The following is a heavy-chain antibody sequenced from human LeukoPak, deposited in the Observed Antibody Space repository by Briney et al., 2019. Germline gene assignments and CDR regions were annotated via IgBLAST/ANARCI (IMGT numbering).Heavy chain of an antibody. D-gene: IGHD3-10*01. CDR3: AGDSHGSWYFDL. V-gene: IGHV3-21*01. Sequence: PGGSLRLSCAASGFTFSSYSMNWVRQAPGKGLEWVSSISSSSSYIYYADSVKGRFTISRDNAKNSLYLQMNSLRAEDTAVYYCAGDSHGSWYFDLWGRGTLVTVSS. CDR2: ISSSSSYI. CDR1: GFTFSSYS. J-gene: IGHJ2*01.